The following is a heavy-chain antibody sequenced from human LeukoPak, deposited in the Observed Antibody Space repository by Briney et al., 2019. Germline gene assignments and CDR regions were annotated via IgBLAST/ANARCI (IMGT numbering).Heavy chain of an antibody. Sequence: ASVKVSCKASGYTFTSYAMHWVRQAPGQGLGWMGWIDTNTRNPTYAQGFTGRFVFSLDTSVNTAYLQISSLKAEDTAVYYCARERGHILTGFYTLFDYWGQGTLVTVSS. CDR2: IDTNTRNP. D-gene: IGHD3-9*01. V-gene: IGHV7-4-1*02. CDR1: GYTFTSYA. J-gene: IGHJ4*02. CDR3: ARERGHILTGFYTLFDY.